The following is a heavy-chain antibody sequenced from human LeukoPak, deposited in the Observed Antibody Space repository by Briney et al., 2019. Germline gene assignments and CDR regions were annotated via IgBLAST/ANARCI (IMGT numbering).Heavy chain of an antibody. CDR1: GGTFSSYA. Sequence: SVKVSCKASGGTFSSYAISWVRQAPGQGLEWMGGIIPIFGTANYAQKFQGRVTITADESTSTAYMELSSLRSEDTAVYCCAREADYGDYPSYAFDIWGQGTMVTVSS. V-gene: IGHV1-69*13. CDR3: AREADYGDYPSYAFDI. CDR2: IIPIFGTA. J-gene: IGHJ3*02. D-gene: IGHD4-17*01.